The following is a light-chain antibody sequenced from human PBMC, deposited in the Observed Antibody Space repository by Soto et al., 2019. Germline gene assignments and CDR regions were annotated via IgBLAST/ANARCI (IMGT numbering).Light chain of an antibody. CDR3: QQDCSSPPT. Sequence: EIVLTQSPGTLSLSPGERATLSCRASQSVSSNYLAWYKRKPGQAPRLLIYGASNRATGIPNRFSGSGSGTDFTLTITRLEPEDFVVYYGQQDCSSPPTFGQGTKVEI. J-gene: IGKJ1*01. CDR2: GAS. CDR1: QSVSSNY. V-gene: IGKV3-20*01.